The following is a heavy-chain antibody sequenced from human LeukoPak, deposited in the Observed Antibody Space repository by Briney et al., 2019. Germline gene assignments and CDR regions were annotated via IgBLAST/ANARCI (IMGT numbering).Heavy chain of an antibody. Sequence: KPGESLKISCKGSGYSFTSYWIGWVRQMPGKGLEWMGIIYPGDSDTSYSPSFQGQVAISADKSISTAYLQWSSLKASDTAMYYCARVYCSSTSCPENWFDPWGQGTLATVSS. D-gene: IGHD2-2*01. CDR3: ARVYCSSTSCPENWFDP. CDR2: IYPGDSDT. J-gene: IGHJ5*02. V-gene: IGHV5-51*01. CDR1: GYSFTSYW.